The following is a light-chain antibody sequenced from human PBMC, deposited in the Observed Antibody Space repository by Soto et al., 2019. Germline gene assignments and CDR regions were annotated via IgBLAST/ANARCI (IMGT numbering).Light chain of an antibody. V-gene: IGLV1-44*01. Sequence: QSVLTQPPSASGTPGQRVTISCSGSNSNMGRTFVNWYQQLPGTAPKLLIYRNNQRPSGVPDRFSASKSGTSASLAITRLQAEDEADYYCQSYDISLHNYVFGTGTKVTVL. CDR3: QSYDISLHNYV. CDR2: RNN. J-gene: IGLJ1*01. CDR1: NSNMGRTF.